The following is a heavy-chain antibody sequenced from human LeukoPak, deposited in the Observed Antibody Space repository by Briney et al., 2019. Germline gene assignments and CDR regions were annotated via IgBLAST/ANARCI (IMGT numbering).Heavy chain of an antibody. CDR3: ARDYSSSWYETDY. D-gene: IGHD6-13*01. V-gene: IGHV3-23*01. CDR1: GFTFSNYA. CDR2: ISGSGGII. J-gene: IGHJ4*02. Sequence: TGGSLRLSCAASGFTFSNYAMTWVRQAPGKGLEWVSGISGSGGIIHYADSVKGRFTISRDNSKSTLYLQMNSLRAEDTAVYYCARDYSSSWYETDYWGQGTLVTVSS.